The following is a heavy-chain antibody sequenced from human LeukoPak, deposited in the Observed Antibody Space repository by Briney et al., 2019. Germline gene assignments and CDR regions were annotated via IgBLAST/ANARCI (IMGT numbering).Heavy chain of an antibody. Sequence: ASVKVPCKASGYTFTSYGISWVRQAPGQGLEWMGWISAYNGNTNYAQKLQGRVTMTTDTSTSTAYMELRSLRSDDTAVYYCARDRDTMVRGVFDYWGQGTLVTVSS. CDR3: ARDRDTMVRGVFDY. D-gene: IGHD3-10*01. V-gene: IGHV1-18*01. CDR1: GYTFTSYG. CDR2: ISAYNGNT. J-gene: IGHJ4*02.